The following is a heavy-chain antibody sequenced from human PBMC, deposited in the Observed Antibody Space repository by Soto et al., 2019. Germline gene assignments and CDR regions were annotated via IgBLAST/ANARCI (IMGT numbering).Heavy chain of an antibody. CDR2: ISHSGSYI. Sequence: AQLVESGGSLVKPGGSLRLSCAASGFSFGDYIMNWVRQAPGRGLEWVASISHSGSYIFYAHSVKGRFTISRDNSRDSRYLQMNSLRVDDTAIYYCASPRDYCVTTSNCFIAFDIWGQGTRVTVSS. V-gene: IGHV3-21*01. D-gene: IGHD4-17*01. CDR3: ASPRDYCVTTSNCFIAFDI. CDR1: GFSFGDYI. J-gene: IGHJ3*02.